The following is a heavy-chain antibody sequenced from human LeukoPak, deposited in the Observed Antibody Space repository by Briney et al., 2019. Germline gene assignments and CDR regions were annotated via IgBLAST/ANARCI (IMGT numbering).Heavy chain of an antibody. CDR1: GFTFSSYA. V-gene: IGHV3-30-3*01. D-gene: IGHD1-26*01. CDR2: ISYDGSNK. CDR3: ARGWELNLY. Sequence: GRSLRLSCAASGFTFSSYAMHWVRQAPGKGLEWVAVISYDGSNKYYADSVKGRFTISRDNSKNTLYLQMNSLRAEDTAVYYCARGWELNLYWGQGTLVTVSS. J-gene: IGHJ4*02.